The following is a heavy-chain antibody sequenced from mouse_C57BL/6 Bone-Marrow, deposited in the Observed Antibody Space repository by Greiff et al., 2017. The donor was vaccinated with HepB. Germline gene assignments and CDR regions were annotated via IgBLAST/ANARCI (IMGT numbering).Heavy chain of an antibody. J-gene: IGHJ2*01. V-gene: IGHV1-62-2*01. CDR3: ARHEFSDYYGSSYYFDY. CDR2: FYPGSGSI. Sequence: QVQLQQSGAELVEPGASVKLSCKASGYTFTEYTIHWVKQRSGQGLEWIGWFYPGSGSIKYNEKFKDKATLTADKSSSTVYMELSRLTSEDSAVYFCARHEFSDYYGSSYYFDYWGQGTTLTVSS. D-gene: IGHD1-1*01. CDR1: GYTFTEYT.